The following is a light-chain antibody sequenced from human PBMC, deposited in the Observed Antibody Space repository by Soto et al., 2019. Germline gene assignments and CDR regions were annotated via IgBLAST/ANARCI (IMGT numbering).Light chain of an antibody. Sequence: DIQMTQSPSCLSASVGDRVTITCRASQGIRDALGWYQQKPGKAPKRLIYAASSLQSGVPSRFSGSGSGTEFTLTISSLQTEDFATYYCLQHNSYPQTFGQGTKVEIK. CDR1: QGIRDA. J-gene: IGKJ1*01. V-gene: IGKV1-17*01. CDR2: AAS. CDR3: LQHNSYPQT.